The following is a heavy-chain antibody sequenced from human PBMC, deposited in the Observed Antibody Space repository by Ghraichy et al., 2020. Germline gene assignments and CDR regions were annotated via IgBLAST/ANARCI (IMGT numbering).Heavy chain of an antibody. J-gene: IGHJ4*02. V-gene: IGHV3-7*03. CDR1: GFTFSDFW. CDR2: IKQDGSDG. CDR3: ARGRGWNYVY. D-gene: IGHD1-7*01. Sequence: GGSLRLSCAASGFTFSDFWMSWVRQAPGKGLEWVANIKQDGSDGNYVDSVKGRFTIARDNAKNSLYLQMNSLRAEDTAVYYCARGRGWNYVYWGQGTLVTVSS.